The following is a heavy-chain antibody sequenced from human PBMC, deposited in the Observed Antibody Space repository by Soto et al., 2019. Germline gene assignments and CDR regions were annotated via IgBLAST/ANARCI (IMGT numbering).Heavy chain of an antibody. CDR1: GFTFSSYA. J-gene: IGHJ2*01. CDR2: ISYDGSNK. CDR3: AREDYYDSSGYGYWYFDL. D-gene: IGHD3-22*01. V-gene: IGHV3-30*04. Sequence: GESLKISCAASGFTFSSYAMHWVRQAPGKGLEWGAVISYDGSNKYYADSVKGRFTISRDNSKNTMYLQMNSLRAEDTAVYYCAREDYYDSSGYGYWYFDLWGRGTLVTVSS.